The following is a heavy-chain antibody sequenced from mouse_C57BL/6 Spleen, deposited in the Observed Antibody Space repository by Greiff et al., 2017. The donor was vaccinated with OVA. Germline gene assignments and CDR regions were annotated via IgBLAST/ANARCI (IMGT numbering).Heavy chain of an antibody. V-gene: IGHV1-66*01. J-gene: IGHJ2*01. D-gene: IGHD1-1*01. Sequence: VQLQQSGPELVKPGASVKISCKASGYSFTSYYIPWVKQRPGQGLEWIGWIYPGSGNTKYNEKFKGKATLTADTASSTAYMQLSSLTSEDSAVYYCAREDYYGSSYGYWGQGTTLTVSS. CDR1: GYSFTSYY. CDR2: IYPGSGNT. CDR3: AREDYYGSSYGY.